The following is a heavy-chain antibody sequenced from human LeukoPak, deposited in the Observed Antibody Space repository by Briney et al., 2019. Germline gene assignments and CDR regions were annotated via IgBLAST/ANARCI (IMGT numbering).Heavy chain of an antibody. CDR3: ARESYCSSTSCSTWGVDY. J-gene: IGHJ4*02. D-gene: IGHD2-2*01. CDR2: IYYSGST. V-gene: IGHV4-30-4*08. Sequence: SETLSLTCTVSGGSISSSSYYWSWIRQPPGKGLEWIGYIYYSGSTYYNPSLKSRVTISVDTSKNQFSLKLSSVTAADTAVYYCARESYCSSTSCSTWGVDYWGQGTLVTVSS. CDR1: GGSISSSSYY.